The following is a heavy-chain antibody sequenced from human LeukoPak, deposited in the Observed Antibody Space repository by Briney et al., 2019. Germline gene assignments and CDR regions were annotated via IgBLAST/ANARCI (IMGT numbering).Heavy chain of an antibody. J-gene: IGHJ4*02. V-gene: IGHV5-51*01. Sequence: GESLKISCKGSGYSFTSYWIGWVRQMPGKGLEWMGIIYPGDSDTRYSPSFQGQVTVSADKSISTAYLQWSSLKASDTAMYYCARSEMWFGELGDYWGQGTLVTVSS. D-gene: IGHD3-10*01. CDR2: IYPGDSDT. CDR3: ARSEMWFGELGDY. CDR1: GYSFTSYW.